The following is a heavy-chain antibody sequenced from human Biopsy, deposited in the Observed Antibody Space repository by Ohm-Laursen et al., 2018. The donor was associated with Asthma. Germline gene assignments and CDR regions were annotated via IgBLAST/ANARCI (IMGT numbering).Heavy chain of an antibody. D-gene: IGHD3-9*01. CDR2: LFLADYN. CDR3: ALSQDSGFDDHSPSWFDP. CDR1: GFSLRTPGVG. Sequence: TQTLTLTRSFSGFSLRTPGVGVGWIRQSPGKALEWLPLLFLADYNLFRPSLKRRLTITKDPSQNQVVLTMTKMDPVDSGTYYCALSQDSGFDDHSPSWFDPWGQGTLVTVSS. V-gene: IGHV2-5*02. J-gene: IGHJ5*02.